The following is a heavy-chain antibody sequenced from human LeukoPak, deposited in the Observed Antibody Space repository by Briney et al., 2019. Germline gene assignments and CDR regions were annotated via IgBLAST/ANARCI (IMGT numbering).Heavy chain of an antibody. D-gene: IGHD6-13*01. CDR1: GGSISSYY. V-gene: IGHV4-59*01. J-gene: IGHJ4*02. CDR3: ARGVYIAAAQYGY. CDR2: IYYSGTT. Sequence: SETLSLTCTVSGGSISSYYWSWIRQPPGKGLEWIGYIYYSGTTNYNPSLKSRVTISVETSKNQFSLKLSSVTAADTAVYYCARGVYIAAAQYGYWGQGTLVTVSS.